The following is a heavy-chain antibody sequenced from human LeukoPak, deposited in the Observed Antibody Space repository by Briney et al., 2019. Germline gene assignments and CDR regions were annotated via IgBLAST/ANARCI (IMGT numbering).Heavy chain of an antibody. CDR1: GYTFTGYY. CDR3: ARHHYSSSPGGY. V-gene: IGHV1-2*02. Sequence: ASVKVSCKASGYTFTGYYMHWVRQAPGQGLEWMGWINPNSGGTNYAQKFQGRVTMTRDTSISTAYMELSRLRSDDTAVYYCARHHYSSSPGGYWGQGTLVTVSS. J-gene: IGHJ4*02. D-gene: IGHD6-6*01. CDR2: INPNSGGT.